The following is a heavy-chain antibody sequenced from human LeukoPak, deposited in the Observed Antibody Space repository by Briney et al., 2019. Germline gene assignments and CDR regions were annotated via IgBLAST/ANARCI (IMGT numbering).Heavy chain of an antibody. CDR2: MNPNSGNT. J-gene: IGHJ6*03. Sequence: ASVKVSCKASGYTFTSYDINWVRQATGQGLEWMGWMNPNSGNTGYAQKFQGRVTITRNTSISTAYMELSSLRSEDTAVYYCARGHSWYRYYYYYYMDVWGKGTTVTVFS. CDR3: ARGHSWYRYYYYYYMDV. D-gene: IGHD1-14*01. V-gene: IGHV1-8*03. CDR1: GYTFTSYD.